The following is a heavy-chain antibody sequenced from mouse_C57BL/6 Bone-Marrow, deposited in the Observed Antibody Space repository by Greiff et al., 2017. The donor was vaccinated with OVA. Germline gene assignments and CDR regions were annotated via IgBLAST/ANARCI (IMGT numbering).Heavy chain of an antibody. Sequence: VQLQQPGAELVRPGTSVTLSCKASGYTFTSYWMHWVKQRPGQGLEWIGVIDPSDSYTNYNQKFKGKATLTVDTSSSTAYMQLSSLTSEDSAVYYCARGDYDGGWFAYWGQGTLVTVSA. D-gene: IGHD2-4*01. CDR3: ARGDYDGGWFAY. CDR1: GYTFTSYW. V-gene: IGHV1-59*01. CDR2: IDPSDSYT. J-gene: IGHJ3*01.